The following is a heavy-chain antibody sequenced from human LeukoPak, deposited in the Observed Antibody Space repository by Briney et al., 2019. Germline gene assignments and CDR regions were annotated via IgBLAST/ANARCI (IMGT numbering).Heavy chain of an antibody. D-gene: IGHD1-26*01. CDR1: GGSISGHY. CDR3: ARDSPFEWDVFGDSFDI. Sequence: SETLSLTCTVSGGSISGHYWSWIRQSPGKGLEWLGFMHYSGNTNSNPSLRSRVTISMDTSKNHFSLKMSSVTAADTAVYYCARDSPFEWDVFGDSFDIWGQGTVVTVSS. J-gene: IGHJ3*02. CDR2: MHYSGNT. V-gene: IGHV4-59*11.